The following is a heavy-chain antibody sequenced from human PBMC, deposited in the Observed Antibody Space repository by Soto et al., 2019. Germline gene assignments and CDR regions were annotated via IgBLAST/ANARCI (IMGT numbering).Heavy chain of an antibody. D-gene: IGHD2-15*01. CDR1: GGSISSSNW. J-gene: IGHJ5*02. V-gene: IGHV4-4*02. Sequence: PSETLSLTCAVSGGSISSSNWWSWVRQPPGKGLEWIGEIYHSGSTNYNPSLKSRVTISVDKSKNQFSLKLSSVTAADTAVYYCARGQTDIVDHLGPFDPWGQGTLVTVSS. CDR2: IYHSGST. CDR3: ARGQTDIVDHLGPFDP.